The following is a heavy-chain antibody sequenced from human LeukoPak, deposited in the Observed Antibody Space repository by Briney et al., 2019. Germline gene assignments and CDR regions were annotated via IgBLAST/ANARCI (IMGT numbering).Heavy chain of an antibody. V-gene: IGHV4-4*07. J-gene: IGHJ4*02. CDR1: GVSISSYY. Sequence: SETLSLTCTVSGVSISSYYWSWIRQPAGKGLEWIGRIYTSGSTNYNPSLKSRVTMSVDTSKNQFSLNLSSVTAADTAVYYCARVFGSGAVAGLDYPKSNPSDYWGQGTLVTVSS. CDR3: ARVFGSGAVAGLDYPKSNPSDY. D-gene: IGHD6-19*01. CDR2: IYTSGST.